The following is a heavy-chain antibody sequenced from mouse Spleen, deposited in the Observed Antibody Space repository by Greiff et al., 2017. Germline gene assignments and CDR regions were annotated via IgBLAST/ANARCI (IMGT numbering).Heavy chain of an antibody. CDR3: TTRYRNYVGVFAY. D-gene: IGHD2-5*01. CDR1: GFNIKDDY. CDR2: IDPENGDT. J-gene: IGHJ3*01. V-gene: IGHV14-4*01. Sequence: EVQLQQSGAELVRPGASVKLSCTASGFNIKDDYMHWVKQRPEQGLEWIGWIDPENGDTEYASKFQGKATITADTSSNTAYLQLSSLTSQDTAVYYCTTRYRNYVGVFAYWGQGTLVTVSA.